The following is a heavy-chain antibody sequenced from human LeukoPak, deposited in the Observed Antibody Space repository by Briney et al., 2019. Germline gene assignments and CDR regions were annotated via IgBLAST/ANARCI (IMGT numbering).Heavy chain of an antibody. D-gene: IGHD3-10*01. CDR2: ISYDGSNK. J-gene: IGHJ4*02. CDR3: ARDRDMVRGGPLDY. Sequence: GRSLRLSCAASGFTFSSYAMHWVRQAPGKGLGWVAVISYDGSNKYYADSVKGRFTISRDNSKNTLYLQMNSLRAEDTAVYYCARDRDMVRGGPLDYWGQGTLVTVSS. CDR1: GFTFSSYA. V-gene: IGHV3-30-3*01.